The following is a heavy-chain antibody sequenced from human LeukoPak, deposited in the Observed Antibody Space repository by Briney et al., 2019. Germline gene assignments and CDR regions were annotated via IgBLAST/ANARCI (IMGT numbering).Heavy chain of an antibody. Sequence: SETLSLTCTLSGGSITRSGYYWGWIRQPPGKGLEWIGNIYYSGTTYYNPSLKSRVTISVDTSKNQFSLKLSSVTVADTAVYYCARPQRGGHLDLWGQGTLVIVSS. D-gene: IGHD2-15*01. V-gene: IGHV4-39*01. CDR2: IYYSGTT. CDR1: GGSITRSGYY. CDR3: ARPQRGGHLDL. J-gene: IGHJ5*02.